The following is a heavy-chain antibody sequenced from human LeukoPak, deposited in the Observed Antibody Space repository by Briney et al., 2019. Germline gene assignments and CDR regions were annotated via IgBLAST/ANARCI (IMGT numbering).Heavy chain of an antibody. V-gene: IGHV4-34*01. D-gene: IGHD1-26*01. Sequence: PSETLSLTCAVYGGSFSGYYWSWIRQPPGKGLECIGEINHSGSTNYNPALTSRVTISLATSKNQFSLALSSVAAADTAVYYCARGSGSYPVIRGRVYFDYWGQGTLVTVSS. CDR3: ARGSGSYPVIRGRVYFDY. CDR2: INHSGST. CDR1: GGSFSGYY. J-gene: IGHJ4*02.